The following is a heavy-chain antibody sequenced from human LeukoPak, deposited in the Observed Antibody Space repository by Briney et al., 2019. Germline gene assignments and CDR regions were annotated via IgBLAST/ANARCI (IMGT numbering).Heavy chain of an antibody. V-gene: IGHV1-46*01. CDR2: IYPRDGST. CDR3: ARDQEGFDY. J-gene: IGHJ4*02. Sequence: ASVKVSCKASGYTFTNNYLHWVRQAPGQGLEWMGMIYPRDGSTSYAQNFQGRVTVTRDTSTTTVHMELRGLGSEDTAVYYCARDQEGFDYWGQGTVVTVSS. CDR1: GYTFTNNY.